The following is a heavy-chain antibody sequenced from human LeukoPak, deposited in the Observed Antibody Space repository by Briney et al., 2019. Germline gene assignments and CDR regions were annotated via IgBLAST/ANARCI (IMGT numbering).Heavy chain of an antibody. J-gene: IGHJ4*02. D-gene: IGHD6-19*01. CDR2: IYYSGST. CDR1: GGSISSYY. Sequence: PSETPSLTCTVSGGSISSYYWSWIRQPPGKGLEWIGYIYYSGSTTYNPSLKSRVTISVDMSKSQFSLKLSSVTAADTAVYYCARAPIGAVADSIHFDYWGQGTLVTVSS. CDR3: ARAPIGAVADSIHFDY. V-gene: IGHV4-59*01.